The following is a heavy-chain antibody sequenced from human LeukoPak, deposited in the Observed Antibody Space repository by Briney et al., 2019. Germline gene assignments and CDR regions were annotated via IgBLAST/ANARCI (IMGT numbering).Heavy chain of an antibody. Sequence: PGRSLRLSCAASGFTFSSYAMHWVRQAPGKGLEWVAVISYDGSNKYYADSVKGRFTISRDNSKNTLYLQVNSLRAEDTAVYYCARGWGIVGAPIDYWGQGTLVTVSS. J-gene: IGHJ4*02. CDR1: GFTFSSYA. CDR2: ISYDGSNK. D-gene: IGHD1-26*01. V-gene: IGHV3-30*04. CDR3: ARGWGIVGAPIDY.